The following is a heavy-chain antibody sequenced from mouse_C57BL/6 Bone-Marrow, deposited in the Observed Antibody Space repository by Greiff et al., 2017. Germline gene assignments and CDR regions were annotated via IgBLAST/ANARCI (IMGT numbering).Heavy chain of an antibody. CDR1: GYTFTSYW. D-gene: IGHD2-5*01. V-gene: IGHV1-55*01. CDR3: ERTDLLYYRNLLYAMDY. Sequence: QVQLQQPGAELVKPGASVKMSCKASGYTFTSYWITWVKQRPGQGLEWIGDIYPGSGSTNYNEKFKSKATLTVDTSSSTAYMQLSSLTSEDSAVYYCERTDLLYYRNLLYAMDYWGQGTSVTVSS. J-gene: IGHJ4*01. CDR2: IYPGSGST.